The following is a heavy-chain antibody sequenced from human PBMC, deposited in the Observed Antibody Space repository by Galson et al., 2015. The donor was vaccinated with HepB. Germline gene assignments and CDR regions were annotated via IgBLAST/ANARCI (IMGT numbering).Heavy chain of an antibody. V-gene: IGHV3-74*01. CDR2: INNDGSNR. CDR1: GFTFSSYW. J-gene: IGHJ4*02. CDR3: ARSLFDC. Sequence: SLRLSCAASGFTFSSYWMSWVRQAPGKGLVWVSQINNDGSNRGYADSVKGRFTISRDNAKNTLYLEMNSLRAEDTAVHYCARSLFDCWGQGTLVTVSS.